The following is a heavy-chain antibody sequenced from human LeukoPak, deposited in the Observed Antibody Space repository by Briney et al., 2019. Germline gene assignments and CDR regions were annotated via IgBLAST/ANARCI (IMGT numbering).Heavy chain of an antibody. CDR3: AKEQRATAFDP. CDR1: VYTFTGYY. V-gene: IGHV1-2*02. Sequence: ASVTVSSTASVYTFTGYYMHWLRQAPGQGLEWMGWINPNSGGTKYAQKFKGRVTMTRDTSISKAYMELSRLRSEDTAVYYCAKEQRATAFDPWGQGTLVTVSS. CDR2: INPNSGGT. J-gene: IGHJ5*02. D-gene: IGHD5-24*01.